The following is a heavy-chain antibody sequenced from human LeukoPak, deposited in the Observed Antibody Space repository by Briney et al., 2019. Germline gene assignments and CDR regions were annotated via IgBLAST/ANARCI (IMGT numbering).Heavy chain of an antibody. CDR3: ARSGTGTGQFDY. CDR1: GGSISSYY. D-gene: IGHD1-1*01. CDR2: IYYSGST. Sequence: SETLSLTCTVSGGSISSYYWSWIRQPPGKGLEWIGYIYYSGSTNYNPPLKSRVTISVDTSKNQFSLKLSSVTAADTAVYYCARSGTGTGQFDYWGQGTLVTVSS. J-gene: IGHJ4*02. V-gene: IGHV4-59*01.